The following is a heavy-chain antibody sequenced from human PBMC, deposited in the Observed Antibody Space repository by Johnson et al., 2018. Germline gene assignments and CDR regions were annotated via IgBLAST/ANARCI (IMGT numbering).Heavy chain of an antibody. J-gene: IGHJ1*01. D-gene: IGHD4-17*01. Sequence: EVQLLESGGGLGQPGGSXRLSCEASGITFENYGMSWVRQAPGKGLEWVAVIGIDGRSTYNDDSVKGRFTISRENSKTTQHLLIKRLRAEDTAVYYCANHRYGEHQYFQSWGQGTQVTVSS. CDR3: ANHRYGEHQYFQS. CDR2: IGIDGRST. V-gene: IGHV3-23*03. CDR1: GITFENYG.